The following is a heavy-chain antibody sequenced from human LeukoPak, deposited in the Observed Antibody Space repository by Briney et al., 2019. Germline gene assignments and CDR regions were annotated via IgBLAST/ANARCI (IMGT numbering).Heavy chain of an antibody. CDR2: IYYSGST. CDR1: GDSISDSSYY. V-gene: IGHV4-39*07. Sequence: SETLSLTCTVSGDSISDSSYYWAWIRQPPGKGLEWIGSIYYSGSTHYSPSLKSRITMSVDTSKNQFSLNVHSVTAADTAIYYCARNVTRLVGISRLNWFDPWGQGTLVTVSS. D-gene: IGHD2-15*01. CDR3: ARNVTRLVGISRLNWFDP. J-gene: IGHJ5*02.